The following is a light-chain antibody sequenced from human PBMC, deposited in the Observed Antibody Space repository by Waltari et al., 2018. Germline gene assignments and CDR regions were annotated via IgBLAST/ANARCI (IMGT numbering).Light chain of an antibody. V-gene: IGKV3-11*01. J-gene: IGKJ1*01. CDR2: DIF. Sequence: EIVLTPSPVTLALSPGERATLTCGADQSVSGNLAWYQHKPGQAPRLLIYDIFNRATGIPARFSGSGSGTDFTLTISSLEPEDFVTYYCHQRGGWPSTFGQGTRVEIK. CDR1: QSVSGN. CDR3: HQRGGWPST.